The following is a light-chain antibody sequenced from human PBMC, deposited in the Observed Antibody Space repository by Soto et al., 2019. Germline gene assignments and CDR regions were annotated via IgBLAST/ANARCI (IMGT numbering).Light chain of an antibody. Sequence: EIVLTQSPGTLSLSPGERATLSCRASQSVSSSYLAWSQQKPGQPPRLLIYGASGRATGIPDRFSGSGSGTDFTLTISRLEPEDFAVYYCQQYGSSPWTFGQGTKVEIK. CDR1: QSVSSSY. V-gene: IGKV3-20*01. CDR2: GAS. CDR3: QQYGSSPWT. J-gene: IGKJ1*01.